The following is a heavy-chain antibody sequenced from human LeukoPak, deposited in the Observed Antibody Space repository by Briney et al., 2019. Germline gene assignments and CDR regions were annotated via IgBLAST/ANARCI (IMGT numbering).Heavy chain of an antibody. V-gene: IGHV4-34*01. CDR3: ARVTAMAANNWFDP. J-gene: IGHJ5*02. CDR2: INHSGST. D-gene: IGHD5-18*01. CDR1: GGSFSGYY. Sequence: PSETLSLTCAVYGGSFSGYYWSWIRQPPGKGLEWIGEINHSGSTNYNPSLKSRVTISVDTSKNQFSLKLSSVTAADTAVYYCARVTAMAANNWFDPWGQRTLVTVSS.